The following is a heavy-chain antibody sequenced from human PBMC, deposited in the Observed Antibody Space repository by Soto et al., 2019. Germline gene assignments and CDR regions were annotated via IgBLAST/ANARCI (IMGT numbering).Heavy chain of an antibody. CDR1: GGTFSSYA. CDR2: IIPIFGTA. D-gene: IGHD1-1*01. CDR3: AREPSYKWPQANYFDY. J-gene: IGHJ4*02. Sequence: GASVKVSCTASGGTFSSYAISWVRQAPGQGLEWMGGIIPIFGTANYAQKFQGRVTITADESTSTAYMELSSLRSEDTAVYYCAREPSYKWPQANYFDYWGQGTLVTVSS. V-gene: IGHV1-69*13.